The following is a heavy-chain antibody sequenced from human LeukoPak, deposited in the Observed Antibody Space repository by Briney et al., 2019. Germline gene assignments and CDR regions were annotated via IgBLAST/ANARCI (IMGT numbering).Heavy chain of an antibody. V-gene: IGHV1-2*06. D-gene: IGHD6-13*01. CDR2: INPNSGGT. Sequence: GASVKVSCKASGYTFTGYYMQWVRQAPGQGLEWMGRINPNSGGTNYAQKFQGRVTMTRDTSISTAYMELSRLRSDDTAVYYCARDFPTSIAAAGTDYWGQGTLVTVSS. J-gene: IGHJ4*02. CDR1: GYTFTGYY. CDR3: ARDFPTSIAAAGTDY.